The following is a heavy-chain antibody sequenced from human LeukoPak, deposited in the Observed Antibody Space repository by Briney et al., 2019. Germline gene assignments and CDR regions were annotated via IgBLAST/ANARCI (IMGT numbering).Heavy chain of an antibody. J-gene: IGHJ4*02. D-gene: IGHD1-26*01. CDR3: ARNNSGSYPPILDS. CDR2: IYTGGTT. V-gene: IGHV4-4*07. Sequence: PSETLSLTCTVSGYSMKYDYWIWLRQPAGKGLEWIARIYTGGTTNYNPSLKNRATISVDKSNNQFSLKLTSVTAADTAIYYCARNNSGSYPPILDSWGQGTLVTVSS. CDR1: GYSMKYDY.